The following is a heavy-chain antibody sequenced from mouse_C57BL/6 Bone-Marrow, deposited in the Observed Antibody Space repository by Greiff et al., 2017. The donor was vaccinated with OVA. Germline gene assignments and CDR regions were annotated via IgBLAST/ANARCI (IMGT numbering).Heavy chain of an antibody. V-gene: IGHV2-5*01. D-gene: IGHD2-4*01. J-gene: IGHJ1*03. Sequence: VKLQESGPGLVQPSQSLSITCTVSGFSLTSYGVHWVRQSPGKGLEWLGVIWRGGSTDYTAAFMSRLSITKDNSKSQVFFKMNSLQADDTAIYYCAKNLDSRYFDVWGTGTTVTVSS. CDR2: IWRGGST. CDR3: AKNLDSRYFDV. CDR1: GFSLTSYG.